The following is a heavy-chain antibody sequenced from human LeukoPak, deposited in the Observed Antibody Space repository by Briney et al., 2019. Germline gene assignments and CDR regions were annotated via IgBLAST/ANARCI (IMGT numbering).Heavy chain of an antibody. CDR3: ARDVNYAFDY. CDR1: GYSFTRNG. CDR2: ISANSGNT. J-gene: IGHJ4*02. Sequence: GASVTVSCKPSGYSFTRNGISWVRQAPGQGLEWMAWISANSGNTNYAQNFQDRVTLTTDTSTSTAYMELRSLRSDDTAVYYCARDVNYAFDYWGQGTLVTVS. V-gene: IGHV1-18*01. D-gene: IGHD3-16*01.